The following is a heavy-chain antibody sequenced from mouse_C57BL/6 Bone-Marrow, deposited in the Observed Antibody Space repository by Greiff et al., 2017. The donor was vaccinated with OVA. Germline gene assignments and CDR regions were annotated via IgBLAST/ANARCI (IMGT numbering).Heavy chain of an antibody. CDR1: GYTFTEYT. Sequence: QVQLQQSGAELVKPGASVKLSCKASGYTFTEYTIHWVKQRSGQGLEWIGWFYPGSGSIKYNEKFKDKATLTADKSSSTVYMELSRLTSEDSAVYFCARHDPDYYGSSPYWYFDVWGTGTTVTVSS. J-gene: IGHJ1*03. CDR2: FYPGSGSI. D-gene: IGHD1-1*01. CDR3: ARHDPDYYGSSPYWYFDV. V-gene: IGHV1-62-2*01.